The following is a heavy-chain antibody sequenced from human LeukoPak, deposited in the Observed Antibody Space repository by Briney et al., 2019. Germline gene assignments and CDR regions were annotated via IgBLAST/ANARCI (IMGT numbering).Heavy chain of an antibody. V-gene: IGHV3-21*01. CDR3: ARDGRTGTTGYYFDY. D-gene: IGHD1-7*01. CDR2: ISSSSSYI. Sequence: GGSLRLSCAASGFTFSSYSMNWVRQAPGKGLGWVSSISSSSSYIYYADSVKGPFTISRDNAKNSLYLQMNSLRAEDTAVYYCARDGRTGTTGYYFDYWGQGTLVTVSS. CDR1: GFTFSSYS. J-gene: IGHJ4*02.